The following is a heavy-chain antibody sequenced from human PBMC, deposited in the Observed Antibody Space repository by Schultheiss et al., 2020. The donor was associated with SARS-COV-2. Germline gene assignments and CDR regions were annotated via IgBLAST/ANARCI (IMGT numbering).Heavy chain of an antibody. CDR3: ARKKSMITFGGVFWFDP. D-gene: IGHD3-16*01. J-gene: IGHJ5*02. CDR1: GGSISSYY. Sequence: SETLSLTCTVSGGSISSYYWSWIRQPPGKGLEWIGYIYYSGSTNYNPSLKSRVTISVDTSKNQFSLKLSSVTAADTAVYYCARKKSMITFGGVFWFDPWGQGTLVTVSS. CDR2: IYYSGST. V-gene: IGHV4-59*01.